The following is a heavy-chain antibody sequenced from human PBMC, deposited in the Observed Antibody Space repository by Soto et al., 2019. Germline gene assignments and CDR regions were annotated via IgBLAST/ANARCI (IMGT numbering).Heavy chain of an antibody. CDR3: VSQRTSVLTQAYFDY. CDR2: VYYRGRS. D-gene: IGHD2-8*01. V-gene: IGHV4-39*01. Sequence: SGTLSLTCTVSGGSVSNSNYYWGWIRQSPGKGLGWIGSVYYRGRSYSKSSVKSRVTISVDTSKNQFSLNLNSVTASDTAVYYCVSQRTSVLTQAYFDYWGPGALVTVSS. J-gene: IGHJ4*02. CDR1: GGSVSNSNYY.